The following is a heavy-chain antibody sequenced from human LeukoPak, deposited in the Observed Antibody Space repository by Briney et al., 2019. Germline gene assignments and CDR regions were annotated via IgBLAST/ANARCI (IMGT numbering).Heavy chain of an antibody. CDR1: GGAFSSYA. Sequence: GSSVKVSCKASGGAFSSYAISWVRQAPGQGLEWMGGIIPIFGTANYAQKFQGRVTITADESTSTAYMELSSLRSEDTAVYYCASPYDSSGYDYSDYWGQGTLVTVSS. J-gene: IGHJ4*02. V-gene: IGHV1-69*01. D-gene: IGHD3-22*01. CDR3: ASPYDSSGYDYSDY. CDR2: IIPIFGTA.